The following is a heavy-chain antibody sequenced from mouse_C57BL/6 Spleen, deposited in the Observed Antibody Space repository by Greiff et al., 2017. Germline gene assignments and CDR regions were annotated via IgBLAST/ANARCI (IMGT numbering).Heavy chain of an antibody. CDR2: ISYSGST. D-gene: IGHD2-3*01. CDR1: GYSITSGYD. J-gene: IGHJ3*01. CDR3: ARGEWLLRTFAY. V-gene: IGHV3-1*01. Sequence: VQLKQSGPGMVKPSQSLSLTCTVTGYSITSGYDWHWIRHFPGNKLEWMGYISYSGSTNYNPSLKSRISITHDTSKNHFFLKLNSVTTEDTATYYCARGEWLLRTFAYWGQGTLVTVSA.